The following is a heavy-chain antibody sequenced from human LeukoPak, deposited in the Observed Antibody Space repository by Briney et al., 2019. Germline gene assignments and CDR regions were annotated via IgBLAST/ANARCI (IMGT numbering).Heavy chain of an antibody. CDR1: GGSISSYY. Sequence: SETLPLTCTVSGGSISSYYWSWIRQPPGKGLEWIGYIYYSGSTNYNPSLKSQVTISVDTSKNQLSLKLSSVTAADTAVYYCARDSSSWYRFDYWGQGTLVTVSS. CDR2: IYYSGST. J-gene: IGHJ4*02. D-gene: IGHD6-13*01. V-gene: IGHV4-59*01. CDR3: ARDSSSWYRFDY.